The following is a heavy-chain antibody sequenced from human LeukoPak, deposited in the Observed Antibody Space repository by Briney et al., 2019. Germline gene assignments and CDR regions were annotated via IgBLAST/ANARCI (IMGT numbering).Heavy chain of an antibody. CDR3: AKNRDSAMALDFYS. CDR1: GCSMCSYY. Sequence: SESLSLTCTVSGCSMCSYYWSWIRQPAGKGLDWIGRTYTSGSTSYSPSLKSRVTMSVDTSKHQFSLKLTSVTAAVTAVYYCAKNRDSAMALDFYSWGQGSLVTVSS. J-gene: IGHJ4*02. CDR2: TYTSGST. V-gene: IGHV4-4*07. D-gene: IGHD5-18*01.